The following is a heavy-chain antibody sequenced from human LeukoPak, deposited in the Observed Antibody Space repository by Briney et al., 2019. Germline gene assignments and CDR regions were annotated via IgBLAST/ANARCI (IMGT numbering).Heavy chain of an antibody. CDR2: THHSGNT. CDR1: GDSVSGYH. D-gene: IGHD3-22*01. CDR3: ARDSTNYYDSTTPNDAFDF. J-gene: IGHJ3*01. Sequence: SETLSLTCIVSGDSVSGYHWNWIRQPPGKGLEWIGYTHHSGNTLYNPSLKSRVTTSVDTSKNQFSLSLSSVTAADTAVYYCARDSTNYYDSTTPNDAFDFWGQGTLVTVSS. V-gene: IGHV4-59*02.